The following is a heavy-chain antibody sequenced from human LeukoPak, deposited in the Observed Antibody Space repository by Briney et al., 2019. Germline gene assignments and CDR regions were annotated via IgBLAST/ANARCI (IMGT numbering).Heavy chain of an antibody. J-gene: IGHJ4*02. D-gene: IGHD6-19*01. V-gene: IGHV3-48*04. CDR2: ISSSSSTI. CDR1: GFTFSSYS. CDR3: ARVGLIAVPTFDY. Sequence: GGSLRLSCAASGFTFSSYSMNWVRQAPGKGLEWVSYISSSSSTIYYADSVKGRFTIPRDNAKNSLYLQMNSLRAEDTAVYYCARVGLIAVPTFDYWGQGTLVTVSS.